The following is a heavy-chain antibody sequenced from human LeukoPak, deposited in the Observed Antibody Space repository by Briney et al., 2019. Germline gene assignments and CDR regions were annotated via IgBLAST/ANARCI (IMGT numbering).Heavy chain of an antibody. V-gene: IGHV1-2*02. J-gene: IGHJ3*02. CDR3: ARGYYYGSGSYPVGTFDI. Sequence: ASVKVSCKASGYTFTGYYMHWVRQAPGQGLEWMGWINPNSGGTNYAQKFQGRVTMTRDTSISTAYMELSRLRSDDTAVYYCARGYYYGSGSYPVGTFDIWGQGTLGTVSS. D-gene: IGHD3-10*01. CDR1: GYTFTGYY. CDR2: INPNSGGT.